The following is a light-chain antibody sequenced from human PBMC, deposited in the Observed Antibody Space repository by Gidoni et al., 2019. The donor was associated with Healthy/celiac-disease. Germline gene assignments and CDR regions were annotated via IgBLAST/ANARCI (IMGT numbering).Light chain of an antibody. CDR3: QQYGSSQYT. J-gene: IGKJ2*01. V-gene: IGKV3-20*01. Sequence: IVLTQSPGTLSLSPGERATLSCRASQSVSSSYFAWYQQKPGQAPRLLIYGASSKATGIPDRFSGSGSGTDFTLTISRLEPEDLAVYYCQQYGSSQYTFXQXTKLEIK. CDR2: GAS. CDR1: QSVSSSY.